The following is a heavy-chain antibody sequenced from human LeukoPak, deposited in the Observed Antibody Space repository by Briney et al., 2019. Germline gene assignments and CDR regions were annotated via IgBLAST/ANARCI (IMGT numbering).Heavy chain of an antibody. CDR3: ATERNWVFDY. Sequence: AGGSLRLSCAASGFTFSSYAMSWVRQAPGKGLEWVSAITGSGGSTYYADSVKGRFTISRHNSKNTLYVQMNCLRAEDTAVYYCATERNWVFDYWGQGTLVTVSS. CDR2: ITGSGGST. V-gene: IGHV3-23*01. J-gene: IGHJ4*02. D-gene: IGHD7-27*01. CDR1: GFTFSSYA.